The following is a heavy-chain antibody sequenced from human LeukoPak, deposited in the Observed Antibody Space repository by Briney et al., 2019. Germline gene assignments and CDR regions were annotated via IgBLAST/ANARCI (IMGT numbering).Heavy chain of an antibody. Sequence: SGTLSLTCAVSGGSISSSNWWSWVRQPPGKGLEWIGEIYHSGSTNYNPSLKSRVTISVDKSKNQFSLKLSSVTAADTAVYYCAREVDGAARYFDYWGQGTLVTVSS. D-gene: IGHD6-6*01. CDR3: AREVDGAARYFDY. CDR2: IYHSGST. J-gene: IGHJ4*02. CDR1: GGSISSSNW. V-gene: IGHV4-4*02.